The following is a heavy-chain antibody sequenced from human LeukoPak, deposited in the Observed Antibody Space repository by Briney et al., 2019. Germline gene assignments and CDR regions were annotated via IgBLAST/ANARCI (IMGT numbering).Heavy chain of an antibody. CDR3: ARVPYYDSSGTI. D-gene: IGHD3-22*01. CDR1: GGSISSYY. Sequence: PSETLSLTCTVSGGSISSYYWSWIRQPPGKGLEWIGYIYYSGSTNYNPSLKSRVTISVDTSKNQFSLKLSSVTAADTAVYYCARVPYYDSSGTIWGQGTMVTVSS. CDR2: IYYSGST. V-gene: IGHV4-59*12. J-gene: IGHJ3*02.